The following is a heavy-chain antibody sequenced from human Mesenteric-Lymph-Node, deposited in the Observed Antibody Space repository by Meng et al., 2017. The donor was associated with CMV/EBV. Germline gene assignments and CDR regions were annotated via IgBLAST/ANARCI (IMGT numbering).Heavy chain of an antibody. V-gene: IGHV3-9*01. J-gene: IGHJ3*02. CDR2: ISWNSGSI. D-gene: IGHD1-26*01. CDR1: GFTFDDYA. Sequence: GGSLRLSCAVSGFTFDDYAMHWVRQAPGKGLEWVSGISWNSGSIGYADSVKGRFTISRDNAKNSLYLQMNSLRAEDTASYYCAKGNSGSYNIRDAFDIWGQGTMVTVSS. CDR3: AKGNSGSYNIRDAFDI.